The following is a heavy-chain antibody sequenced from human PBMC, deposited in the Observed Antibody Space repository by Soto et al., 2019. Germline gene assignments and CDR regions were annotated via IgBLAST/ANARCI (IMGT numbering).Heavy chain of an antibody. CDR1: GFTFSSYG. J-gene: IGHJ6*03. CDR3: ARLASDYDFWSGYYTRQGNYYYYMDV. CDR2: IWYDGSNK. Sequence: HPGGSLRLSCAASGFTFSSYGMHWVRQAPGKGLEWVAVIWYDGSNKYYADSVKGRFTISRDNSKNTLYLQMNSLRAEDTAVYYCARLASDYDFWSGYYTRQGNYYYYMDVWGKGTTVTVSS. D-gene: IGHD3-3*01. V-gene: IGHV3-33*01.